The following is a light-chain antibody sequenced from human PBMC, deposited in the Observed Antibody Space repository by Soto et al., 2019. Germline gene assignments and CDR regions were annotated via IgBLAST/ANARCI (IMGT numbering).Light chain of an antibody. Sequence: DIQMTQSPSSLSATVGDRVTITCRASQTIRSALDWYQQKPGKAPKLLIYLASSWQSGVPSRFSGSGSGTDFTLTISSLQAEDFATYYCQQSHSIPYTFGQGTKLEIK. J-gene: IGKJ2*01. CDR2: LAS. V-gene: IGKV1-39*01. CDR1: QTIRSA. CDR3: QQSHSIPYT.